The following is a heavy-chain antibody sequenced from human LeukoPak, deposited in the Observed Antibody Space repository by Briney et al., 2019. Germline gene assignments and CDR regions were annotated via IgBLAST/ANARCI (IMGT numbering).Heavy chain of an antibody. V-gene: IGHV4-4*07. CDR2: VSSTGST. J-gene: IGHJ6*02. D-gene: IGHD3-10*01. Sequence: SETLSPTCNVSGGFINNHHWSLLRAPAGRGLEWVWRVSSTGSTNYNPSLPSRLTMTADTSNNPFSLGLRPLTAADTAVYYCARDIVNSESYWGDYFYYYCMDVWGQGTTVTVSS. CDR1: GGFINNHH. CDR3: ARDIVNSESYWGDYFYYYCMDV.